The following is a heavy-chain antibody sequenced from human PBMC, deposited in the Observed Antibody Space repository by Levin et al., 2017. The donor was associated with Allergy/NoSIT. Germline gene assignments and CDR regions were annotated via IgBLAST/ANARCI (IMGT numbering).Heavy chain of an antibody. D-gene: IGHD2-15*01. CDR3: ARGSLAYCSGGSCYSQPYY. CDR1: RGSFSGYY. V-gene: IGHV4-34*01. J-gene: IGHJ4*02. Sequence: SQTLSLTCTVYRGSFSGYYWSWIRQPPGKGLEWIGEINHSGSTNYNPSLKSRVTISVDTSKNQFSLKLSSVTAADTAVYYCARGSLAYCSGGSCYSQPYYWGQGTLVTVSS. CDR2: INHSGST.